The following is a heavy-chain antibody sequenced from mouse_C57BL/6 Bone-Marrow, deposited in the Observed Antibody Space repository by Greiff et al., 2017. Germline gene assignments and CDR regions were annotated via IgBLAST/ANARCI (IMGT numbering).Heavy chain of an antibody. CDR2: INPSSGYT. CDR1: GYTFTSYW. J-gene: IGHJ2*01. V-gene: IGHV1-7*01. Sequence: VKLMESGAELAKPGASVKLSCKASGYTFTSYWMHWVKQRPGQGLEWIGYINPSSGYTKYNQKFKDKATLTEDKSSSTAYMQLSILTYEDSAVYYCARGGYGGQGTTLTVSS. CDR3: ARGGY.